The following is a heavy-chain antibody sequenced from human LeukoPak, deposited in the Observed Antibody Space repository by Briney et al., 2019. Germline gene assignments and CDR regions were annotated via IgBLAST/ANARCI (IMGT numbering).Heavy chain of an antibody. D-gene: IGHD2-8*01. CDR3: AKDHCTNGVCYNDY. V-gene: IGHV3-30*02. Sequence: PGGSLRLSCAASGFTFSSHGMHWLRQAPGKGLEWVAFIRYDGSNKYYADSVKGRFTISRDNSKNTLYLQMNSLRAEDTAVYYCAKDHCTNGVCYNDYWGQGTLVTVSS. CDR2: IRYDGSNK. CDR1: GFTFSSHG. J-gene: IGHJ4*02.